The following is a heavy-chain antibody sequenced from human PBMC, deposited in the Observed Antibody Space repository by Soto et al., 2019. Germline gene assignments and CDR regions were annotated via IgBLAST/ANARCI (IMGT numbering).Heavy chain of an antibody. J-gene: IGHJ4*02. CDR1: GYTFTSYY. CDR3: ARVTPHQVLTGYHYYFDY. V-gene: IGHV1-46*03. Sequence: ASVKVSCKASGYTFTSYYMHWVRQAPGQGLEWMGIINPSGGSTSYAQKFQGRVTMTRDTSTSTVYMELSSLRSEDTAVYYCARVTPHQVLTGYHYYFDYWGQGTLVTVSS. CDR2: INPSGGST. D-gene: IGHD3-9*01.